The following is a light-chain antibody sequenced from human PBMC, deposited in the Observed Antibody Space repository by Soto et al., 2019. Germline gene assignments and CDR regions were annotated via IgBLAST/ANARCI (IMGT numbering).Light chain of an antibody. V-gene: IGKV1-33*01. J-gene: IGKJ4*01. CDR2: DAS. Sequence: DIRMTQSPSSLSASVGDRVTITCQASQDISNYLNWYQQKPGKAPKLLIYDASNLETGVTSRFSGSGSGTDFTFTISSLQPEDIATYYCQHFDNLPLTFGGGTTVEIK. CDR1: QDISNY. CDR3: QHFDNLPLT.